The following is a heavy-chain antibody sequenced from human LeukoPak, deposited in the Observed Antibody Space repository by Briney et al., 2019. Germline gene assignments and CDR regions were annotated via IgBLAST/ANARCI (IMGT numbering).Heavy chain of an antibody. CDR3: ARGTIGAPGTDY. CDR2: INQDGSEN. D-gene: IGHD6-13*01. V-gene: IGHV3-7*01. Sequence: GALEPSLEAPGFPFRRYWMTWGRPVPGKGGGGEANINQDGSENNYVDSVKGRFTISRDNAQNSLYLQMNSLRAEDTAVYYCARGTIGAPGTDYWGQGTLVTVSS. CDR1: GFPFRRYW. J-gene: IGHJ4*02.